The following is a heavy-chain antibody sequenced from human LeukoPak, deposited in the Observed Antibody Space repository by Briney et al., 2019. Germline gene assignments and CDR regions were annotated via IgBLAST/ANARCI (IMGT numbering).Heavy chain of an antibody. J-gene: IGHJ4*02. CDR1: GFTFSNSA. Sequence: GGSLRLSCAASGFTFSNSAMTWVRQVPGKGLEWVSTISNSGGSTYYADSVKGRFTISRDNSKNTLYLQMNSLRAEDTAVYYCAKPAISSRGWYYDYWGQGTLVTVSS. CDR2: ISNSGGST. D-gene: IGHD6-19*01. V-gene: IGHV3-23*01. CDR3: AKPAISSRGWYYDY.